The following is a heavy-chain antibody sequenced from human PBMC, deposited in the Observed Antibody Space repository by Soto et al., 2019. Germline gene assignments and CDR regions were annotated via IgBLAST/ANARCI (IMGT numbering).Heavy chain of an antibody. CDR1: GGTFSSYA. J-gene: IGHJ6*02. CDR2: IIPIFGTA. Sequence: SVKVSCKASGGTFSSYAISWVRQAPGQGLEWMGGIIPIFGTANYAQKFQGRVTITADESTSTAYMELSSLRSEDTTVYYCARVKGGYSYGSLYYYYGMDVWGQGTTVTVSS. D-gene: IGHD5-18*01. CDR3: ARVKGGYSYGSLYYYYGMDV. V-gene: IGHV1-69*13.